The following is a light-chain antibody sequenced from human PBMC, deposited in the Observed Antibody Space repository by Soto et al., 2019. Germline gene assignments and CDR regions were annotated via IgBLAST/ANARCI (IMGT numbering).Light chain of an antibody. V-gene: IGKV3-20*01. CDR2: GAS. Sequence: EIVLTPSPGPLSPAPGERAPLSRRASQSVSNNYLAWYQQKPGQAPRLLIYGASNRATGIPDRFSGSGSGTDFTLTISRLEPEDFAVYYCQQYGSSGTFGQGTKVDIK. CDR1: QSVSNNY. J-gene: IGKJ1*01. CDR3: QQYGSSGT.